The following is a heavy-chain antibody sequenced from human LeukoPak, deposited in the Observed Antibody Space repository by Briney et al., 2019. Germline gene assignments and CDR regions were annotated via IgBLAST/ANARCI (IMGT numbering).Heavy chain of an antibody. CDR2: IYYTGST. V-gene: IGHV4-39*01. CDR1: GGSISSSTYY. CDR3: ARLGDSAMVRYFDY. J-gene: IGHJ4*02. Sequence: SETLSLACTVSGGSISSSTYYWAWIRQPPGKGLEWIGGIYYTGSTYSTPSLKSQATISVDTSKNQFSLRLTSVTAADTAVYYCARLGDSAMVRYFDYWGQGTLVTVSS. D-gene: IGHD5-18*01.